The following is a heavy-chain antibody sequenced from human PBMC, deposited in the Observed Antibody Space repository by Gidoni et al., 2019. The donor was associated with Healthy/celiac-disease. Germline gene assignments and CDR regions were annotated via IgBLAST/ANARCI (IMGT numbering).Heavy chain of an antibody. V-gene: IGHV4-61*01. CDR1: GGSVSSGSYY. CDR2: IYYSGST. D-gene: IGHD3-3*01. CDR3: ARDQTASLRFLEWSAAGFARFDP. Sequence: TCTVSGGSVSSGSYYWSWIRQPPGKGLEWIGYIYYSGSTNYNPSLKSRVTISVDTSKNQFSLKLSSVTAADTAVYYCARDQTASLRFLEWSAAGFARFDPWGQGTLVTVSS. J-gene: IGHJ5*02.